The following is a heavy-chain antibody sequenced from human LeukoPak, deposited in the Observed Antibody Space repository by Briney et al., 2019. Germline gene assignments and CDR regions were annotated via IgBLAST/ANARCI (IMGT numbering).Heavy chain of an antibody. D-gene: IGHD2-21*02. J-gene: IGHJ5*02. Sequence: GSSVKVSCKASGGSFTSYAISWVRQAPGQGLGWMGGIIPIFGTTRYAQKFQGRVTITTDVSTRTAYMELSSLRSEDTAIYYCAKEDEVTSLDPWGQGTLVTVSS. CDR3: AKEDEVTSLDP. CDR1: GGSFTSYA. V-gene: IGHV1-69*05. CDR2: IIPIFGTT.